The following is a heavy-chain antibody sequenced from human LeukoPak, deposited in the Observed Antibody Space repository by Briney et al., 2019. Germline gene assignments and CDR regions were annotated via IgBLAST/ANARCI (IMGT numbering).Heavy chain of an antibody. CDR1: GFTFRSYT. V-gene: IGHV3-48*01. CDR2: ISSSSSTI. Sequence: GGSLRLSCAASGFTFRSYTLHWVRQAPGKGLEWVSYISSSSSTIYYADSVKGRFTISRDNAKNSLYLQMNSLRAEDTAVYYCAVSFDYWGQGTLVTVSS. D-gene: IGHD5/OR15-5a*01. CDR3: AVSFDY. J-gene: IGHJ4*02.